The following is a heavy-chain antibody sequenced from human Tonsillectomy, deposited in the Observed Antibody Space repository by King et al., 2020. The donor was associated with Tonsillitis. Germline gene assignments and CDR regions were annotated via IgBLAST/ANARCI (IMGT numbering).Heavy chain of an antibody. CDR3: ARENGLGSCWVYYVDY. Sequence: VQLVESGGGVVQPGRALRLSCAASGFTFSTYGMHWVRQAPGKGLEWVAVLWYDGSNKYFADSVKGQFTISRDNSKNTVYLQMNSLRVEDTALYYCARENGLGSCWVYYVDYWGQGTLVTVSS. D-gene: IGHD3-10*01. CDR1: GFTFSTYG. J-gene: IGHJ4*02. CDR2: LWYDGSNK. V-gene: IGHV3-33*08.